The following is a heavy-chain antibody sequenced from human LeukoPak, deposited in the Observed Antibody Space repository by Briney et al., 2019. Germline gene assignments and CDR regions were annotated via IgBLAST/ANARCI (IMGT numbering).Heavy chain of an antibody. CDR1: GYSLTNYG. J-gene: IGHJ4*02. D-gene: IGHD3-10*01. CDR3: ARVPTDLWFGDIPTDY. CDR2: ISGYNGNT. Sequence: ASVKVSCKASGYSLTNYGVTWVRQAPGQGLEWVGWISGYNGNTNYAQKLQDRVTMTIETSTSTAYMELRGLRPDDTAVYFCARVPTDLWFGDIPTDYWGQGTLVTVSS. V-gene: IGHV1-18*01.